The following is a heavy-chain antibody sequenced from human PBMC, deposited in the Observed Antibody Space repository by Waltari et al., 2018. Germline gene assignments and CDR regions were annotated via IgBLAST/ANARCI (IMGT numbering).Heavy chain of an antibody. Sequence: EVQLAESGGDLVTSGGSLRLPCVASGIGFSATWTSWVRQAPGKGLEWLGRIKSKKEGGTTDYAVPVKGRITISRDDSKNTVYLQLSSLKTEDTAVYYCTTDPRFWGQGTLVTVSS. CDR2: IKSKKEGGTT. J-gene: IGHJ4*02. CDR1: GIGFSATW. CDR3: TTDPRF. V-gene: IGHV3-15*01.